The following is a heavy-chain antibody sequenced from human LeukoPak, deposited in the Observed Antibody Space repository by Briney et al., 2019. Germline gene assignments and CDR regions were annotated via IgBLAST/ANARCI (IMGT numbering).Heavy chain of an antibody. D-gene: IGHD2-15*01. J-gene: IGHJ6*04. V-gene: IGHV1-69*13. Sequence: RRASVKVSCKASGGTFSSYAIGWVRQAPGQGLEWMGGIIPIFGTANYAQKFQGRVTITADESTSTAYMELSSLRSEDTAVYYCARQGSRYCSGGSCYPSRHYYYYYGMDVWGKGTTVTVSS. CDR2: IIPIFGTA. CDR1: GGTFSSYA. CDR3: ARQGSRYCSGGSCYPSRHYYYYYGMDV.